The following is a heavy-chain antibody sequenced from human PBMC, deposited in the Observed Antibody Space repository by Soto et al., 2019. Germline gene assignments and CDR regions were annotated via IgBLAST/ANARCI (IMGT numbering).Heavy chain of an antibody. CDR2: IYYSGST. CDR3: ARGLAAADYYYYGMDV. J-gene: IGHJ6*02. CDR1: GGSINSYY. D-gene: IGHD2-15*01. V-gene: IGHV4-59*01. Sequence: PSETLSLTCTVSGGSINSYYWSWILQPPGRGLERIGYIYYSGSTNYNPSLKSRVTISVDTSKNQFSLKLSSVTAAVTAMYHCARGLAAADYYYYGMDVWGQGTTVT.